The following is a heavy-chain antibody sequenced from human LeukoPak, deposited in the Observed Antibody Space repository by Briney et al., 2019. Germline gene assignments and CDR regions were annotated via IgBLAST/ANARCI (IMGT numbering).Heavy chain of an antibody. CDR2: INPNSGGT. D-gene: IGHD3-10*01. CDR1: GYTFTGYY. V-gene: IGHV1-2*02. Sequence: GASVKVSCKASGYTFTGYYMHWVRQAPGQGLEWMGWINPNSGGTNYAQKFQGRVTMTRDTSISTAYMKLSRLRSDDTAVYYCARDRVLLWFGELLGAFDIWGQGTMVTVSS. J-gene: IGHJ3*02. CDR3: ARDRVLLWFGELLGAFDI.